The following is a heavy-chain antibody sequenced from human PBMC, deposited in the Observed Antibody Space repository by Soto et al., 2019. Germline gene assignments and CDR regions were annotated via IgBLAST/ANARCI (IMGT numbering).Heavy chain of an antibody. Sequence: GGSLRLSCAASGFTFSSYGMHWVRQAPGKGLEWVAVISYDGSNKYYADSVKGRFTISRDNSKNTLYLQMNSLRAEDTAVYYCAKDFPGGDNTVTYGMDVWGQGTTVTVSS. D-gene: IGHD4-4*01. CDR2: ISYDGSNK. CDR3: AKDFPGGDNTVTYGMDV. CDR1: GFTFSSYG. J-gene: IGHJ6*02. V-gene: IGHV3-30*18.